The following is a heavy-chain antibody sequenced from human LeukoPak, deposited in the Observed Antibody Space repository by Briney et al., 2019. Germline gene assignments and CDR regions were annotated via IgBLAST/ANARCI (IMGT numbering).Heavy chain of an antibody. CDR1: GITFRSSS. J-gene: IGHJ4*02. Sequence: GGSLRLSCVASGITFRSSSMHWVRQAPGKGLEWLAFIRFDGSTKYYADSVKGRFTVSRNNSKSTLYLQMNSLRAEDTAVYYCAQPDFWGQGTLVTVSS. CDR2: IRFDGSTK. V-gene: IGHV3-30*02. CDR3: AQPDF.